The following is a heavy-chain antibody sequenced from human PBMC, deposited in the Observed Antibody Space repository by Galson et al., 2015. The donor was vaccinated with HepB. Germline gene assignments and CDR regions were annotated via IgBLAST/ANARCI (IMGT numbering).Heavy chain of an antibody. CDR3: TTVTPSLYYYYYMDV. Sequence: SLRLSCAASGFTFSGSAMHWVRQASGKGLEWVGRIRSKANSYATAYAASVKGRFTISRDDSKNTAYLQMNSLKTEDTAVYYCTTVTPSLYYYYYMDVWGKGTTVTVSS. CDR1: GFTFSGSA. J-gene: IGHJ6*03. V-gene: IGHV3-73*01. D-gene: IGHD4-11*01. CDR2: IRSKANSYAT.